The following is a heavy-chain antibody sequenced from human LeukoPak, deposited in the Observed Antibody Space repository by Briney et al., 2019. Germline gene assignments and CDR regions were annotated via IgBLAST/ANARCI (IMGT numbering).Heavy chain of an antibody. D-gene: IGHD5-18*01. CDR3: ARDGYEGRDY. CDR1: GFTFSSYW. CDR2: IKQDGSEK. J-gene: IGHJ4*02. V-gene: IGHV3-7*04. Sequence: PGGSLRLSCAASGFTFSSYWMSWVRRAPGKGLEWVANIKQDGSEKYYVDSVKGRFTISRDNAKKPLYLQMNSLRAEDTAVYYCARDGYEGRDYWGQGTLVTVSS.